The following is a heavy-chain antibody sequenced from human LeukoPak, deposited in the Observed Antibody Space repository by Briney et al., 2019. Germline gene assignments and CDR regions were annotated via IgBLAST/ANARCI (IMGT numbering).Heavy chain of an antibody. CDR2: INHSGST. J-gene: IGHJ4*02. D-gene: IGHD2-2*03. Sequence: SETLSLTCAVSGGTFSGYYWSWIRQPPGKGLEWVGEINHSGSTNYNPSLESRVTISVDTSKSQFSLKLSSVTAADTAVYYCARSRYLGIVVEPAGPDYGGQGTLVTVSS. V-gene: IGHV4-34*01. CDR1: GGTFSGYY. CDR3: ARSRYLGIVVEPAGPDY.